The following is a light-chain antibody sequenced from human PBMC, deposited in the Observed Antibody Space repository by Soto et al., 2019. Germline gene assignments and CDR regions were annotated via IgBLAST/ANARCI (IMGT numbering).Light chain of an antibody. Sequence: DIVMTHSPGTLSVSPGERATLSCRASQSVGNNLAWYQQKPGQAPSLLIYGAFTRATGIPTRFSGSGSGTDFTLTISSLEPEDSAVYYCQQRHMWPITFGQGTRLEIK. J-gene: IGKJ5*01. CDR2: GAF. V-gene: IGKV3-15*01. CDR3: QQRHMWPIT. CDR1: QSVGNN.